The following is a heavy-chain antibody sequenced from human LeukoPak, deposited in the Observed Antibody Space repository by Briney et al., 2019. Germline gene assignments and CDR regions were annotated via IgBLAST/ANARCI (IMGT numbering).Heavy chain of an antibody. D-gene: IGHD4-17*01. V-gene: IGHV1-8*01. J-gene: IGHJ6*03. Sequence: ASVKVSCKASGYTFTSYDINWVRQATGQGLEWMGWMNPNSGNTGYAQKFQGRVTMTRNTSISTAYMELSSLRSEDTVVYYCARGEVHDYGDYVDYYYYMDVWGKGTTVTVSS. CDR1: GYTFTSYD. CDR3: ARGEVHDYGDYVDYYYYMDV. CDR2: MNPNSGNT.